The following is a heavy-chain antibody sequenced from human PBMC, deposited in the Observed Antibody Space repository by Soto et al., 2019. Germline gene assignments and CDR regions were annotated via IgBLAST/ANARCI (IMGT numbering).Heavy chain of an antibody. D-gene: IGHD4-17*01. CDR3: ARALVPGGEYDFDY. CDR2: ISYSGST. Sequence: QVQLQESGPGLVKPSQTLSLPCTVSGGSISSGGYYWSWIRQPPGKGLEWIGYISYSGSTYYNPSLKSRVTISVDTSKHQFALQVNSVTAADTAVYYCARALVPGGEYDFDYWGQGNLVTVSS. J-gene: IGHJ4*02. V-gene: IGHV4-30-4*01. CDR1: GGSISSGGYY.